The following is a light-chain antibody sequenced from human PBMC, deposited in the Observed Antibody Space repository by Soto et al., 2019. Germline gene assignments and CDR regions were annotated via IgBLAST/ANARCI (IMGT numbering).Light chain of an antibody. CDR1: QSISSY. V-gene: IGKV1-39*01. CDR2: AAS. J-gene: IGKJ5*01. CDR3: QQSYSTPIT. Sequence: DIQMTQSPSSLSASVGDRVTITCRASQSISSYLNWYQQKPGKAPKLLIYAASSLQSGVPSRFSGSGSGTDFTLTISSLQPEDFATYYCQQSYSTPITFGQRRLLEVK.